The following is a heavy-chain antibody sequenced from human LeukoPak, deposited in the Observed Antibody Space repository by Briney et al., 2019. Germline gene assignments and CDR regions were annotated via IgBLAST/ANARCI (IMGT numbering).Heavy chain of an antibody. CDR3: ARAGYSGYDYAFDY. CDR2: ISSSSYI. Sequence: GGSLRLSCAASGFTFSSYSMNWVRQAPGKGPEWVSSISSSSYIYYADSVKGRFTISRDNAKNSLYLQMNSLRAEDTAVYYCARAGYSGYDYAFDYWGQGTLVTVSS. V-gene: IGHV3-21*01. CDR1: GFTFSSYS. J-gene: IGHJ4*02. D-gene: IGHD5-12*01.